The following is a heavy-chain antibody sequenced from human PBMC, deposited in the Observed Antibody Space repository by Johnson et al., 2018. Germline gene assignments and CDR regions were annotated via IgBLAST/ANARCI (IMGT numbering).Heavy chain of an antibody. V-gene: IGHV3-30-3*01. D-gene: IGHD3-22*01. CDR1: GFTFSSYA. Sequence: QLVESGGGVVQPGRSLRLSCAASGFTFSSYAMHWVRQAPGKGLEWVAVISYDGSNKYYADSVKGRFTISRDNSKNTLYVQMNSLRAEDTAVYYCARGGYYDSSGSRAFDIWCQGTMVTVSS. J-gene: IGHJ3*02. CDR2: ISYDGSNK. CDR3: ARGGYYDSSGSRAFDI.